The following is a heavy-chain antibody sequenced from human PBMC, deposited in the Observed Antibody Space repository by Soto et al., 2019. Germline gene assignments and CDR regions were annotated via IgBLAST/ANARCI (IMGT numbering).Heavy chain of an antibody. Sequence: SETLSLTCAVSGGSISSHNWWSWVRQPPGKGLEWIGEIYHSGDTNYNPSLKSRVVMSVVPSKNLFSLTLNSVTAADTAFYYRARDQGSHPGDWGQGILVTVSS. V-gene: IGHV4-4*02. D-gene: IGHD6-19*01. CDR2: IYHSGDT. CDR3: ARDQGSHPGD. CDR1: GGSISSHNW. J-gene: IGHJ4*02.